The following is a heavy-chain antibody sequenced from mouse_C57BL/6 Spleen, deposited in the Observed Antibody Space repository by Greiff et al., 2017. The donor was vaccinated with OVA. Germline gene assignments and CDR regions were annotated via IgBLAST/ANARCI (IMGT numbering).Heavy chain of an antibody. CDR1: GYTFTSYW. D-gene: IGHD2-10*02. CDR2: IDPSDSYT. V-gene: IGHV1-50*01. J-gene: IGHJ3*01. CDR3: ARTPLGRQFAY. Sequence: VKLQQPGAELVKPGASVKLSCKASGYTFTSYWMQWVKQRPGQGLEWIGEIDPSDSYTNYNQKFKGKATLTVDTSSSTAYMQLSSLTSEDSAVYYCARTPLGRQFAYWGQGTLVTVSA.